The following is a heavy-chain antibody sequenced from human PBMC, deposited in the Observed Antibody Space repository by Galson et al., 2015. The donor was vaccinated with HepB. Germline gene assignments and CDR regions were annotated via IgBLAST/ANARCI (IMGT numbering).Heavy chain of an antibody. V-gene: IGHV3-23*01. J-gene: IGHJ4*02. CDR2: ISGSGGST. D-gene: IGHD1-26*01. CDR3: AKGLQSEKVGATAYGN. CDR1: GFTFNDYG. Sequence: SLRLSCAASGFTFNDYGLSWVRQAPGKGLEWVSTISGSGGSTYYADSVRGRFTVSRDNSKDKVYLQLNSLRAEDTAVFYCAKGLQSEKVGATAYGNWGQGTLVTVSS.